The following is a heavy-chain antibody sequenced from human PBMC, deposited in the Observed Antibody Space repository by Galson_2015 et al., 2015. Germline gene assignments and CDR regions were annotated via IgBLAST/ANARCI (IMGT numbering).Heavy chain of an antibody. D-gene: IGHD1-14*01. CDR3: ARVRITTIDYYYMD. J-gene: IGHJ6*03. CDR2: LSGRAATT. CDR1: GFAITNYY. V-gene: IGHV3-23*01. Sequence: SLRLSCAASGFAITNYYMNWVRQPPGKGLEWVSGLSGRAATTYYSDSIKGRSTIFRDNSNNTLYLQIDRLRADDTATYYCARVRITTIDYYYMD.